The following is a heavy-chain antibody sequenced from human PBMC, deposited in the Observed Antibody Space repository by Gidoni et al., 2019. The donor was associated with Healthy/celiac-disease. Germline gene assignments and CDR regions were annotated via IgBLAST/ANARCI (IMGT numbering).Heavy chain of an antibody. Sequence: QVQLQESGPGLVKPSETLSLTCTVSGYSISSGYYWGWIRQPPGKGLEWIGSIDHSGSTYYNPSLKSRVTISVDTSKNQFSLKLSSVTAADTAVYYCARDEGPYDFWSGYSDYWGQGTLVTVSS. CDR2: IDHSGST. D-gene: IGHD3-3*01. CDR1: GYSISSGYY. V-gene: IGHV4-38-2*02. CDR3: ARDEGPYDFWSGYSDY. J-gene: IGHJ4*02.